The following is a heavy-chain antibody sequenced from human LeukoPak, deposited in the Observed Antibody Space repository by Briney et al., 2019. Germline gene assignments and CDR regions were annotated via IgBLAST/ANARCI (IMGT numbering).Heavy chain of an antibody. J-gene: IGHJ4*02. CDR2: IIPIFGTA. CDR3: ARTYDSSGYYFDY. V-gene: IGHV1-69*05. D-gene: IGHD3-22*01. CDR1: GGTFSSYA. Sequence: SVKVSCKASGGTFSSYAISWVRQAPGQGLEWMGGIIPIFGTANYAQKFQGRVTSTTDESTNTAYMELSSLRSEDTAVYYCARTYDSSGYYFDYWGQGTLVTVSS.